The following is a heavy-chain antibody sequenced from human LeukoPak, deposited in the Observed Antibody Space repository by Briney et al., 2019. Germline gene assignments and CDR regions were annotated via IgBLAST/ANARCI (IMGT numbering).Heavy chain of an antibody. Sequence: ASVKVSCKASGYTFTSYGISWVRQAPGQGLEWMGWIRAYNGNTNYAQKLQGRVTMTTDTSTSTAYMELRSLRSDDTAVYYCARVSLLWFGELLSDYFDYWGQGTLVTVSS. J-gene: IGHJ4*02. CDR3: ARVSLLWFGELLSDYFDY. V-gene: IGHV1-18*01. CDR1: GYTFTSYG. D-gene: IGHD3-10*01. CDR2: IRAYNGNT.